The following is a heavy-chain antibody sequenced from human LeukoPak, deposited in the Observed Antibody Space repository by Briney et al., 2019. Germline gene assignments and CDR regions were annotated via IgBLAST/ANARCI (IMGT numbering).Heavy chain of an antibody. CDR3: ARPTGYCSSGNCYEYFDH. D-gene: IGHD2-2*01. CDR1: GGSISSSNYH. Sequence: PSETLSLTCTVSGGSISSSNYHWGWIRQPPGKGPEWIGSFYYSGSTYYNPSLKSRVTISVDMSTNQFSLRLSSVTAADTAVYYCARPTGYCSSGNCYEYFDHWGQGTLVTVSS. V-gene: IGHV4-39*01. CDR2: FYYSGST. J-gene: IGHJ4*02.